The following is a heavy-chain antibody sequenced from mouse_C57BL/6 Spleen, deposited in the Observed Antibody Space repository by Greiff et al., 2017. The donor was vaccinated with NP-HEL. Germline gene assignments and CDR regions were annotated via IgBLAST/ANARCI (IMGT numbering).Heavy chain of an antibody. CDR3: AREDYDYVYWDFYV. J-gene: IGHJ1*03. V-gene: IGHV5-16*01. Sequence: EVMLVESEGGLVQPGSSMKLSCTASGFTFSDYYMAWVRQVPEKGLEWVANINYDGSSTYYLDSLKSRFIISRDNAKNILYLQMSSLKSEDTATYYCAREDYDYVYWDFYVWGTGTTVTVAS. D-gene: IGHD2-4*01. CDR2: INYDGSST. CDR1: GFTFSDYY.